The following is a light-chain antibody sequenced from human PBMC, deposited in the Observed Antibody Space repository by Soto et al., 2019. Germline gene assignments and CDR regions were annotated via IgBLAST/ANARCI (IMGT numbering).Light chain of an antibody. Sequence: EIVMTQSPATLSVSPGERATLSCRASQSVKSNLAWYQQKPGQAPRLLISGASTRATGIPARFSGSGSETEFTLTISSLQSEDFAVYYCQQYNSWWTFGQGTKVEMK. J-gene: IGKJ1*01. CDR3: QQYNSWWT. V-gene: IGKV3-15*01. CDR1: QSVKSN. CDR2: GAS.